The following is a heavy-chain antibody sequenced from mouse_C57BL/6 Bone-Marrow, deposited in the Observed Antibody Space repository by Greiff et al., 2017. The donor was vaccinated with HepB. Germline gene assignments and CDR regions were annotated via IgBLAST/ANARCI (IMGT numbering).Heavy chain of an antibody. J-gene: IGHJ3*01. CDR3: ARDTITTAY. CDR2: ISDGGSYT. V-gene: IGHV5-4*01. Sequence: DVHLVASGGGLVKPGGSLKLSCAASGFTFSSYAMSWVRQTPEKRLEWVATISDGGSYTYYPDNVKGRFTISRDNAKNNLYLQMSHLKSEDTAMYYCARDTITTAYWGQGTLVTVSA. D-gene: IGHD2-4*01. CDR1: GFTFSSYA.